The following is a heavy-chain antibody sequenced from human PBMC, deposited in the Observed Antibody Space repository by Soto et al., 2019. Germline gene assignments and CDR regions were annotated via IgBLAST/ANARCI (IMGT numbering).Heavy chain of an antibody. J-gene: IGHJ3*02. V-gene: IGHV3-15*07. CDR3: TTDKVLRYYDWLFPYDAFSI. D-gene: IGHD3-9*01. CDR2: IKSKTDGGTT. CDR1: GFTFSNAW. Sequence: PGGALRLSCAASGFTFSNAWMNWVRQAPGKGLEWVGRIKSKTDGGTTDYAAPVKGRFTISRDDSKNTLYLQMNSLKTEDTAVYDCTTDKVLRYYDWLFPYDAFSIRGQRTIVPVSS.